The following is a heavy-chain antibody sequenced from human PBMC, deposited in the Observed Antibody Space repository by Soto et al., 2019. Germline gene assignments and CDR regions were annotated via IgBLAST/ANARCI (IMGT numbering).Heavy chain of an antibody. Sequence: CLTCAVASGSISSSNWWRGVRQPPGKGLEWIGEIYHSGSTNYNPSLKGRVTISVDKSKNQFSLKLSSVTAADTAVYYCARWGGPAAPTGYFDYWGQGTLVTVPS. CDR1: SGSISSSNW. CDR2: IYHSGST. J-gene: IGHJ4*02. CDR3: ARWGGPAAPTGYFDY. V-gene: IGHV4-4*02. D-gene: IGHD2-2*01.